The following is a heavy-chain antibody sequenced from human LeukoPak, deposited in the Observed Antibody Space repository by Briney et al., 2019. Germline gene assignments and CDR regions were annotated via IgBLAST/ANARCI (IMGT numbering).Heavy chain of an antibody. D-gene: IGHD3-10*01. J-gene: IGHJ3*02. CDR3: ASQTKHYYGSGSYWSAFDT. CDR1: GFTFDDYA. CDR2: SGDDGST. V-gene: IGHV3-43*02. Sequence: PGGSLRLSCAASGFTFDDYAMHWVRQAPGKGLEWVSLSGDDGSTKYADSVKGRFTISRDNSKNSLYLEMNSLRIEDTALYHCASQTKHYYGSGSYWSAFDTWGQGTMVTVSS.